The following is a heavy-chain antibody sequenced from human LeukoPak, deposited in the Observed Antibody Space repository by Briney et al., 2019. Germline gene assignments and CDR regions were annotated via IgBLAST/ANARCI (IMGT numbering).Heavy chain of an antibody. Sequence: MTSETLSLTCTVSGASVSSSTYYWGWIRQPPGKGLEGIGRVYYSGSTHYNPSLKSRVTISVDTSKNQFSLKLGSVTDADTVVYYCAREGAERFGVPAAGYYYYYMDVWGKGTTITIPS. J-gene: IGHJ6*03. CDR2: VYYSGST. CDR3: AREGAERFGVPAAGYYYYYMDV. CDR1: GASVSSSTYY. V-gene: IGHV4-39*07. D-gene: IGHD2-2*01.